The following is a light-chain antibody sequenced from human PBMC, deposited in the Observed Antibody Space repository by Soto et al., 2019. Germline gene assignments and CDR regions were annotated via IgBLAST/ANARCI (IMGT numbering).Light chain of an antibody. CDR1: ISDIGGYNF. V-gene: IGLV2-14*01. CDR3: SSYTRGSTLV. J-gene: IGLJ3*02. Sequence: QSVLTQPASVSGSPGQSITISCTGTISDIGGYNFISWYQHHPGKAPKLMIYEVSNRPSGVSNRFSGSKSGNTASLTISGLQSEDEGNYYCSSYTRGSTLVFGGGTKLTVL. CDR2: EVS.